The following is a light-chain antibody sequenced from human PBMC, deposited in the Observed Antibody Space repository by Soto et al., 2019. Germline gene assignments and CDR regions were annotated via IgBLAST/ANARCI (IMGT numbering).Light chain of an antibody. J-gene: IGLJ1*01. Sequence: QSVLTQPASVSGSPGQSIAXXXXXXXXXXGGDHNFVSWYQQHPGKAPKLIIYDVSNRPSGVSNRFSGSKSGNTASLTISGLQAEDEADYYCSSYTSSSTYVFGTGTKVTVL. V-gene: IGLV2-14*01. CDR1: XXXXGGDHNF. CDR3: SSYTSSSTYV. CDR2: DVS.